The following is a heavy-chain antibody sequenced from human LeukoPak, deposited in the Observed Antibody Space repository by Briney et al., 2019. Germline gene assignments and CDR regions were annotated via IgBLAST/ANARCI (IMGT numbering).Heavy chain of an antibody. J-gene: IGHJ5*02. CDR3: ARGPYSGSYYR. V-gene: IGHV4-59*01. CDR2: IYYSGST. D-gene: IGHD1-26*01. CDR1: GGSISNYY. Sequence: SETLSLTCTVPGGSISNYYWTWTRQPPGKGLEWIGYIYYSGSTNYNPSLKSRVTISVDTSKNQFSLKLSSVTAADTAVYYCARGPYSGSYYRWGQGTLVTVSS.